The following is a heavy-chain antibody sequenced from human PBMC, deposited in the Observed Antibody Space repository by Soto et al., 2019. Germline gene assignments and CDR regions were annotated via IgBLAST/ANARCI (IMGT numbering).Heavy chain of an antibody. Sequence: SETLFLTCTVSGGSISSYYWSWIRQPPGKGLEWIGYIYYSGSTNYNPSLKSRVTISVDTSKNQFSLKLSSVTAADTAVYYCARERGFDPWGQGTLVTVSS. CDR3: ARERGFDP. CDR2: IYYSGST. V-gene: IGHV4-59*01. CDR1: GGSISSYY. J-gene: IGHJ5*02.